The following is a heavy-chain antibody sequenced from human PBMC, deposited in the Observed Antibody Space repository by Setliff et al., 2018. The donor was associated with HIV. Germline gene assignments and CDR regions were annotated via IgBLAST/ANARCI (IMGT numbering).Heavy chain of an antibody. V-gene: IGHV4-61*02. J-gene: IGHJ4*02. CDR3: ARAPRYYRGWYIPEYFDN. D-gene: IGHD6-19*01. CDR1: GGSISSVNYY. Sequence: PSETLSLTCNVSGGSISSVNYYWNWVRQPAGKGLEWIGRIYASGSPTYNPSLKSRVTISVDTSKNHFSLRLNSVTAADTAVYFCARAPRYYRGWYIPEYFDNWGEGTLVTVSS. CDR2: IYASGSP.